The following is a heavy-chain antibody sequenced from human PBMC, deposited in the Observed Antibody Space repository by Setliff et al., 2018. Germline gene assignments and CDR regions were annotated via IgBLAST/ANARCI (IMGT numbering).Heavy chain of an antibody. V-gene: IGHV3-33*01. CDR1: GFTFSSYG. CDR2: IWYDGNNK. D-gene: IGHD2-2*01. J-gene: IGHJ4*02. Sequence: LRLSCAASGFTFSSYGMHWVRQAPGKGLEWVAVIWYDGNNKDHADSVKGRFTISRDNSKNTLYLQMDSLRVEDTAVYYCVRGEMFSTSPRADWGQGTQVTVSS. CDR3: VRGEMFSTSPRAD.